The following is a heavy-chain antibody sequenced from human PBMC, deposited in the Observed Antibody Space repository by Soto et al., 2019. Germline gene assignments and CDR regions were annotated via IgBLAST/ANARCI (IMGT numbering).Heavy chain of an antibody. V-gene: IGHV1-18*01. CDR1: GYTFSRSG. J-gene: IGHJ6*02. D-gene: IGHD3-16*01. Sequence: QVQLVQSGAEVKKPGASVKVSCKASGYTFSRSGISWVRQAPGQGLEWMGWINGYNGNTNYTQKMQGRITMTTDTPTSTAYMELRSLRSDDTAVYSCARMGAVPYYYYGMDVWGHGTTVIVSS. CDR3: ARMGAVPYYYYGMDV. CDR2: INGYNGNT.